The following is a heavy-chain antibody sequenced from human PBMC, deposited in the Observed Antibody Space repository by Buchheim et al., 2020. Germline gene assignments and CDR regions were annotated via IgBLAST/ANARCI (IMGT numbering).Heavy chain of an antibody. D-gene: IGHD2/OR15-2a*01. Sequence: EVQLLESGGALIQPGGSLRISCAASGFTFSSYVMTWVRQAPGKGLEWVSTINDNAGGTYYADSVKGRFTLSRDNSENTLYLHMNSLRAEDTAVYYCAKGAASNPYYYYYMDVWGKGTT. J-gene: IGHJ6*03. CDR3: AKGAASNPYYYYYMDV. V-gene: IGHV3-23*01. CDR2: INDNAGGT. CDR1: GFTFSSYV.